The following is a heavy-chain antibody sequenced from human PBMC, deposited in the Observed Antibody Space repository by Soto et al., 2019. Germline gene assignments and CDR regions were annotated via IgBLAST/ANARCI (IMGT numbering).Heavy chain of an antibody. CDR2: IYPGDSDT. V-gene: IGHV5-51*01. D-gene: IGHD3-10*01. Sequence: GESLKISCKGSGYSSTSYWIGWVRQMPGKGMEWMGIIYPGDSDTRYSPSFQGQVTISADKSISTAYLQWSSLKASDTAMYYCARLGDGGSVKYYYSMDVWGQGTTVTVSS. J-gene: IGHJ6*02. CDR1: GYSSTSYW. CDR3: ARLGDGGSVKYYYSMDV.